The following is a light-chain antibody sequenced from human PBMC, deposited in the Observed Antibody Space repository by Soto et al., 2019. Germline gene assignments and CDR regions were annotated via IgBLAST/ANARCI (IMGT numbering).Light chain of an antibody. CDR3: QTWVTGIVV. Sequence: QLVLTQSPSASASLGGSVKLTCTLSSGHSSYAIAWHQQQPEKGPRYLMNLNIDGSHSKGDGIPDRFSGSSSGAERYLTISSLQSEDEADYYCQTWVTGIVVFGGGTKLTVL. CDR2: LNIDGSH. V-gene: IGLV4-69*01. CDR1: SGHSSYA. J-gene: IGLJ2*01.